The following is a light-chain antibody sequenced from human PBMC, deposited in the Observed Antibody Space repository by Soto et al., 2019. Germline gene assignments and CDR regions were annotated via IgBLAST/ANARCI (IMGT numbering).Light chain of an antibody. CDR2: EVS. V-gene: IGLV2-14*01. CDR1: SSDVGGYNY. Sequence: QSALTQPASVSGSPGQSITISCTGTSSDVGGYNYVSWYQQHPGKAPKLMIYEVSNRPSGVSNRFSGSKSGNTASLTISGLQAEDEADYYCSPYTSRSTWVFGGGTKLTVL. J-gene: IGLJ3*02. CDR3: SPYTSRSTWV.